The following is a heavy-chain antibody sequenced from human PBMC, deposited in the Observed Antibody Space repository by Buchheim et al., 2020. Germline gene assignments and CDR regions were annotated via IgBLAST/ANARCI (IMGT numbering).Heavy chain of an antibody. CDR1: GFTFSSYG. J-gene: IGHJ4*02. Sequence: QVQLVESGGGVVQPGRSLRLSCAASGFTFSSYGMHWVRQAPGKGLEWVAVIWSDGSKKYYVGSVKGRFTISRDNSKNPLYLQMNSLRAEDTAVYYCARTRYSSGWYSPDYWGQGTL. D-gene: IGHD6-19*01. V-gene: IGHV3-33*01. CDR3: ARTRYSSGWYSPDY. CDR2: IWSDGSKK.